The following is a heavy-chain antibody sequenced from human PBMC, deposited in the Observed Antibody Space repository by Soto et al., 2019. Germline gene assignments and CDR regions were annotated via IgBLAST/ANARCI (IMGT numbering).Heavy chain of an antibody. CDR2: INSAGSST. J-gene: IGHJ4*02. D-gene: IGHD4-17*01. CDR3: ALSHTVTTDY. Sequence: EVQLVESGGGLVQPGGSLRLSCAASGLTFSSYWMHWVRQAPGKGLVWVSRINSAGSSTSYADSVKGRFTISRDNARNTLYLQMNSLRAEDTAVYYCALSHTVTTDYWGQGTLVTVSS. V-gene: IGHV3-74*01. CDR1: GLTFSSYW.